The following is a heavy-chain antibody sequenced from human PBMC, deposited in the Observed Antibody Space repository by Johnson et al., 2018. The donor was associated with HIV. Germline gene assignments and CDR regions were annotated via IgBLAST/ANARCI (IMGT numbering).Heavy chain of an antibody. CDR1: VFSISSFW. D-gene: IGHD3-22*01. CDR3: AKDQYYYDSSGYSDAFDI. Sequence: VQLVEFGGGLVQPGGSLRISWVAAVFSISSFWMSSARKALVKGLEWETRIKQEGTNIYSAYSVKCGLTSSRDNPKNTLYLQMNSLRAEDTAVYYCAKDQYYYDSSGYSDAFDIWGQGTMVTVSS. CDR2: IKQEGTNI. V-gene: IGHV3-7*01. J-gene: IGHJ3*02.